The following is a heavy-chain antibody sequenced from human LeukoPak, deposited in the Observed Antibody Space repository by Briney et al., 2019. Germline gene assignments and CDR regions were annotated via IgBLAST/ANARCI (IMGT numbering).Heavy chain of an antibody. J-gene: IGHJ3*02. CDR3: ARDYVGGRRALDI. D-gene: IGHD4-23*01. Sequence: GGSLRLSCAASAFTLSSHWMHWVRHAPGKGLEWVSRVSPDGTNTNYADSVRGRFTISRDNAKNTLYLQMNSLRAEDTAVYHCARDYVGGRRALDIWGQGTGVTVSS. V-gene: IGHV3-74*01. CDR2: VSPDGTNT. CDR1: AFTLSSHW.